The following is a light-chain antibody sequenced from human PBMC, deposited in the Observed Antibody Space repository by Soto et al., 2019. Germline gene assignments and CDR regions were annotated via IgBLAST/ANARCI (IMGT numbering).Light chain of an antibody. J-gene: IGKJ1*01. CDR3: QQYGSSPWP. CDR1: QSVSSSY. Sequence: EIVLTQSPGTLSLSPGERATLSCRASQSVSSSYLAWDQQKPGQAPRLLTYGASSRATGIPDRFSGSGSGTDFTLTISRLEPEDFAVYYCQQYGSSPWPFGQGTKAEIK. V-gene: IGKV3-20*01. CDR2: GAS.